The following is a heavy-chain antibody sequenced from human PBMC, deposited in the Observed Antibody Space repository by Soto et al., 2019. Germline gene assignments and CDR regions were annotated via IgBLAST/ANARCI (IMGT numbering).Heavy chain of an antibody. D-gene: IGHD3-3*01. CDR3: AKGGAAYYDFWSGYYGVPDYYSDTAF. J-gene: IGHJ6*03. CDR2: ISGSGGST. Sequence: WISQTQGKGLEWVSAISGSGGSTYYADSVKGRFTISRDNSKNTLYLQMNSLRAEDTAVYYCAKGGAAYYDFWSGYYGVPDYYSDTAFRGKGTTVP. V-gene: IGHV3-23*01.